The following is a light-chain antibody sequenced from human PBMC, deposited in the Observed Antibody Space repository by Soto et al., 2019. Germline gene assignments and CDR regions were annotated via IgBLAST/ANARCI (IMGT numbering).Light chain of an antibody. CDR3: GSYTSISTLVV. V-gene: IGLV2-14*01. J-gene: IGLJ2*01. CDR2: AVS. Sequence: QSVLTQPASVSGSPGQSITISCTGTSSDVGGYNYVSWYQQHPGKAPKLIIYAVSNRPSGVSNRFSGSKSGNTASLTISGLQAEDEADYYCGSYTSISTLVVVDGGTQLTVL. CDR1: SSDVGGYNY.